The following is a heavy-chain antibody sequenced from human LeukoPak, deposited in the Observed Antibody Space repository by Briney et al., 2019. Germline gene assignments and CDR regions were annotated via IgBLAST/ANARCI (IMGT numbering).Heavy chain of an antibody. J-gene: IGHJ5*02. CDR3: ARERAVAGTWDDNWFDP. V-gene: IGHV4-39*07. CDR1: GGSISSSSYY. D-gene: IGHD6-19*01. CDR2: IYYSGSA. Sequence: SETLSLTCTVSGGSISSSSYYWGWIRQPPGKGLEWIGSIYYSGSAYYNPSLKSRVTISVDTSKNQFSLKLSSVTAADTAVYYCARERAVAGTWDDNWFDPWGQGTLVTVSS.